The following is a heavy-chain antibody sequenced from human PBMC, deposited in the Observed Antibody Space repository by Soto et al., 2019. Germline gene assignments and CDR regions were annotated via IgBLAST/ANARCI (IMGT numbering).Heavy chain of an antibody. J-gene: IGHJ4*02. CDR1: GFTFSSYA. Sequence: GGSLRLSCAASGFTFSSYAMSWVRQAPGKGLEWVSAISGRGGSTYYADSVKGRFTISRDNSKNTLYLQMNSLRAEDTAVYYCAKGRDYGDYVGRIYDYWGQGTLVTVSS. V-gene: IGHV3-23*01. CDR2: ISGRGGST. D-gene: IGHD4-17*01. CDR3: AKGRDYGDYVGRIYDY.